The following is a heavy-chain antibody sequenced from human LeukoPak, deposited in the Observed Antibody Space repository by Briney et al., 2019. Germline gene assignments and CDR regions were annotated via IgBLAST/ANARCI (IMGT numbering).Heavy chain of an antibody. V-gene: IGHV1-2*04. D-gene: IGHD6-13*01. CDR1: GYTFTGYY. J-gene: IGHJ4*02. Sequence: ASVKVSCKASGYTFTGYYTHWVRQAPGQGLEWMGWINPNSGGTNYAQKFQGWVTMTRDTSISTAYMELSRLRSDDTAVYYCAREGPYSSSWDFDYWGQGTLVTVSS. CDR2: INPNSGGT. CDR3: AREGPYSSSWDFDY.